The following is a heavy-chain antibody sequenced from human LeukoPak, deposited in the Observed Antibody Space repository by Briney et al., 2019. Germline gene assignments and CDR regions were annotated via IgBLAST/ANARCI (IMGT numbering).Heavy chain of an antibody. V-gene: IGHV1-18*01. CDR3: ARDGFRFSGPFYYFDY. Sequence: ASVKVSCKASGYTFTSYGISWVRQAPGQGLEWMGRISAYNGNTNYAQKLQGRVTMTTDTSTSTAYMELRSLRSDDTAVYYCARDGFRFSGPFYYFDYWGQGTLVTVSS. D-gene: IGHD3-3*01. CDR1: GYTFTSYG. CDR2: ISAYNGNT. J-gene: IGHJ4*02.